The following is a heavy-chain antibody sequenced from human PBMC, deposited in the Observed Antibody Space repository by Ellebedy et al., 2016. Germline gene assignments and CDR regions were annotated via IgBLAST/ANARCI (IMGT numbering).Heavy chain of an antibody. CDR1: GGSISSGDYY. CDR3: ARLNYYYYYMDV. CDR2: IYYSGST. Sequence: SETLSLXCTVSGGSISSGDYYWSWIRQPPGKGLEWIGYIYYSGSTNYNPSLKSRVTISVDTSKNQFSLKLSSVTAADTAVYYCARLNYYYYYMDVWGKGTTVTVSS. J-gene: IGHJ6*03. V-gene: IGHV4-61*08.